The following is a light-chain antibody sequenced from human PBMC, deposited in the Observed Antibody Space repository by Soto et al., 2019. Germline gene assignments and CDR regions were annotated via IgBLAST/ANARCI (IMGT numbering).Light chain of an antibody. CDR3: CSYPGSNAL. CDR2: EVT. CDR1: SSDVGNYNY. V-gene: IGLV2-8*01. J-gene: IGLJ3*02. Sequence: QSALTQPASASGSPGQSVTISCTGTSSDVGNYNYVSWYQQHPGKAPKLMIYEVTKRPSGVPDRFSGSKSGNTASLTVSGLHAEDAADYYCCSYPGSNALFGGGTKVTVL.